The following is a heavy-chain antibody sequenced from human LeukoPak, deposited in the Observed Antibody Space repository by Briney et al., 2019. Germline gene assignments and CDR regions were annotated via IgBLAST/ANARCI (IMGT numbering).Heavy chain of an antibody. D-gene: IGHD3-3*01. CDR1: GFTFSNYW. J-gene: IGHJ4*02. CDR2: IKQDGSVK. Sequence: PGGSLRLSCAASGFTFSNYWMSWVRQAPGKGLEWVANIKQDGSVKQYVDSIKGRFTISRDNAKNTLYLQMDSLRVEDTAVYYCARFSRVEWSFGGQGTLVTVSS. CDR3: ARFSRVEWSF. V-gene: IGHV3-7*01.